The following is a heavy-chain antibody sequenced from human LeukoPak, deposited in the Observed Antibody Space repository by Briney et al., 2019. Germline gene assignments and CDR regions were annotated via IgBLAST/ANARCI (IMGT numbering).Heavy chain of an antibody. J-gene: IGHJ3*02. CDR2: ISSSSSYI. D-gene: IGHD3-22*01. CDR3: ASLPPYYYDSSGYLEAFDI. Sequence: GGSLRLSCAASGFTFSSYSMNWVRQAPGKGLEWVSSISSSSSYIYYADSVKGRFTISRDNAKNSLYLQMNSLRAEDTAVYYCASLPPYYYDSSGYLEAFDIWGQGTMVTVSS. V-gene: IGHV3-21*01. CDR1: GFTFSSYS.